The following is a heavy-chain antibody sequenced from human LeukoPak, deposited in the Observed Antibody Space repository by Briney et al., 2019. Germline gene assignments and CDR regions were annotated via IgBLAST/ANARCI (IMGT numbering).Heavy chain of an antibody. D-gene: IGHD4-17*01. Sequence: GGSLRLSCAASGLTVTNNYWHWVRQPPGKGPEWISILYSDGDTKYADSVKGIFTFSRDSSRNTLYLQMNGLRAEDTAVYYCTYGDYPLTYWGQGTLVSVSS. CDR3: TYGDYPLTY. J-gene: IGHJ4*02. CDR1: GLTVTNNY. CDR2: LYSDGDT. V-gene: IGHV3-66*01.